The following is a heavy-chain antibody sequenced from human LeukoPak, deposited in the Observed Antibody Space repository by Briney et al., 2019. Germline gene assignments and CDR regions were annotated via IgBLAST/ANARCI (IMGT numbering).Heavy chain of an antibody. CDR1: GFTFSDYY. V-gene: IGHV3-7*03. CDR2: IKQDGSEK. J-gene: IGHJ5*02. CDR3: ARDARRFWSGYYTHNP. D-gene: IGHD3-3*01. Sequence: GPLRLSCAASGFTFSDYYMNWIRQAPGKGLEWVANIKQDGSEKYYVDSVKGRFTISRDNAKNSLYLQMNSLRAEDTAVYYCARDARRFWSGYYTHNPWGQGTLVTVSS.